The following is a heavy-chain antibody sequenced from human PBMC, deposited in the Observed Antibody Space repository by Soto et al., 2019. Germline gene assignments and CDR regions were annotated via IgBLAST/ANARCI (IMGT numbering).Heavy chain of an antibody. D-gene: IGHD3-22*01. CDR2: ISYDGSNK. Sequence: GGSLRLSCAASGFTFSSYGMHWVRQAPGKGLEWVAVISYDGSNKYYADSVKGRFTISRDNSKNTLYLQMNSLRAEDTAFYYCSKDQGGHYYDPGAFDIWGQGTMVTVSS. V-gene: IGHV3-30*18. CDR3: SKDQGGHYYDPGAFDI. J-gene: IGHJ3*02. CDR1: GFTFSSYG.